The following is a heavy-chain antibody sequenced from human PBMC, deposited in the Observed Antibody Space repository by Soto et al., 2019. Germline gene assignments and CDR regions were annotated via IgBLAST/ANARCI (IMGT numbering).Heavy chain of an antibody. CDR2: IDPSDSYT. V-gene: IGHV5-10-1*01. CDR3: ARLHKNWFDS. Sequence: HGESLKISCNGSGYDFTAFWIHWVRQMPGKGLEWLGKIDPSDSYTNYSPSFEGHVSMSTDNSINTAYLQLSSLRASDSAIYYCARLHKNWFDSWGQGAQVTVSS. J-gene: IGHJ5*01. CDR1: GYDFTAFW.